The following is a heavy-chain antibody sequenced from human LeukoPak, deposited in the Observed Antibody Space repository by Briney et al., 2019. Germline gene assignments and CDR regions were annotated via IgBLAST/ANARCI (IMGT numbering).Heavy chain of an antibody. D-gene: IGHD6-13*01. V-gene: IGHV1-8*01. J-gene: IGHJ6*03. CDR2: MNPNSGNT. CDR3: ARANQQLVLGGTWRDYYYYYMDV. CDR1: GYTFTNYD. Sequence: GASVKVSCKASGYTFTNYDINWVRQAAGQGLEWMGWMNPNSGNTGYAQKFQGRVTITADESTSTAYMELSSLRSEDTAVYYCARANQQLVLGGTWRDYYYYYMDVWGKGTTVTISS.